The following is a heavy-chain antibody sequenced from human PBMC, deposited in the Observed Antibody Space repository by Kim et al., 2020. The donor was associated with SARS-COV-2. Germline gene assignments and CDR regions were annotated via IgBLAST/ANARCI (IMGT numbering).Heavy chain of an antibody. Sequence: GGSLRLSCAASGFTFSSYWMHWVRQAPGKGLVWVSRINSDGSSTSYADSVKGRFTISRDNAKNTLYLQMNSLRAEDTAVYYCARGQVTMVRGVIIGNWFDPWGQGTLVTVSS. V-gene: IGHV3-74*01. D-gene: IGHD3-10*01. CDR2: INSDGSST. CDR3: ARGQVTMVRGVIIGNWFDP. CDR1: GFTFSSYW. J-gene: IGHJ5*02.